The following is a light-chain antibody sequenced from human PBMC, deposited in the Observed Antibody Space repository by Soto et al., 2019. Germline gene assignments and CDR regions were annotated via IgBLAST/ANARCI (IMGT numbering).Light chain of an antibody. CDR2: DVS. J-gene: IGLJ1*01. Sequence: LTQPASVSGSPGKSNTISCTGTKSEMGGNDFVSWYQQHPGKAPKVMIYDVSNRPSGVSNRFSGSKSGNTASLTISGLHAEDEADYYCCSYTSSDTYVFGTGTXVTVL. V-gene: IGLV2-14*01. CDR1: KSEMGGNDF. CDR3: CSYTSSDTYV.